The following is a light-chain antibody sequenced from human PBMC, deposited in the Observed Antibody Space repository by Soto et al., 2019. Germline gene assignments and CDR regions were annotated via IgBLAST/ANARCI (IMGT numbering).Light chain of an antibody. CDR2: GAS. J-gene: IGKJ1*01. CDR1: QSVSSNY. V-gene: IGKV3-20*01. CDR3: QQSYSSPPT. Sequence: EIVLTQSPGTLSLSPGERATLSCRASQSVSSNYLAWYQQKPGQAPRLLIYGASSRATGIPDRFSGSGSGTDFTHAISRLEPEDFATYYCQQSYSSPPTFGQGTKVDI.